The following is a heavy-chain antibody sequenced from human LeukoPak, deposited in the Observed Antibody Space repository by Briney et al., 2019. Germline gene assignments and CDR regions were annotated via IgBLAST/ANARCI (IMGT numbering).Heavy chain of an antibody. CDR1: GFSLSTSGMR. Sequence: SGPALVKPTQTLTLTCTFSGFSLSTSGMRVSWIRQPPGKALEWLARIDWDDDKFYSTSLKTRLTISKDTSKNQVVLTMTNMDPMDTATYACALPWKQGAYDYGCQGTLVTVSS. J-gene: IGHJ4*02. V-gene: IGHV2-70*04. CDR3: ALPWKQGAYDY. CDR2: IDWDDDK. D-gene: IGHD1-1*01.